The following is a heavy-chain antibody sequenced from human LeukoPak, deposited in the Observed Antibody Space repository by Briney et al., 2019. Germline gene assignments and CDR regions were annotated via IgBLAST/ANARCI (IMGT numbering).Heavy chain of an antibody. CDR1: GFTFSDYY. J-gene: IGHJ2*01. CDR3: ARAYPPGRPITYWYFDL. Sequence: GGSLRLSCAASGFTFSDYYMSWIRQAPGKGLGWVSYISSSGSTIYYADSVKGRFTISRDNAKNSLYLQMNSLRAEDTAVYYCARAYPPGRPITYWYFDLWGRGTLVTVSS. CDR2: ISSSGSTI. D-gene: IGHD2-2*02. V-gene: IGHV3-11*04.